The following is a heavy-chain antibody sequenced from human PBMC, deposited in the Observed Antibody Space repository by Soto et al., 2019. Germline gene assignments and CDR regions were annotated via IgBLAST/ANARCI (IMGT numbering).Heavy chain of an antibody. Sequence: PSETLSLTCAVSGYSISSGYYWGWIRQPPGKGLEWIGSIYHSGSTYYNPSLKSRVTISVDTSKNQFSLKLSSVTAADTAVYFCARGTTMKVAVQAGAPDKYYLDSWGQGTLVTVSS. J-gene: IGHJ4*02. V-gene: IGHV4-38-2*01. CDR3: ARGTTMKVAVQAGAPDKYYLDS. CDR1: GYSISSGYY. CDR2: IYHSGST. D-gene: IGHD3-22*01.